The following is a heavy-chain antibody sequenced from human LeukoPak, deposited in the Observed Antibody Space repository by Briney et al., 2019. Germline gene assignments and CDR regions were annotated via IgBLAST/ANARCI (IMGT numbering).Heavy chain of an antibody. CDR2: INHSGST. J-gene: IGHJ4*02. Sequence: PSETLSLTCGVYGGSFSGYYWSWIRQPPGKGLEWIGEINHSGSTNYNPSLKSRVTISVDTSKNQFSLKLSSVTAADTAVYYCARGCCSSTSCYTFDYWAREPWSPSPQ. CDR3: ARGCCSSTSCYTFDY. CDR1: GGSFSGYY. V-gene: IGHV4-34*01. D-gene: IGHD2-2*02.